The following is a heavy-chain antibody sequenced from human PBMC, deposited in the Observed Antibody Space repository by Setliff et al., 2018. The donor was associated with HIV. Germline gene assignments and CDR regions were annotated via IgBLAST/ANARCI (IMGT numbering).Heavy chain of an antibody. CDR3: ARGGAILTGYWGNYRDSYMDV. Sequence: EASVKVSCKASGYTFTGYYIHWVRRAPGQGLEWMGRINPSSGGTNYAPKFQGRVTMTTDTSTSAAYLELRSLRSDDTALYYCARGGAILTGYWGNYRDSYMDVWGKGTTVTVSS. D-gene: IGHD3-9*01. J-gene: IGHJ6*03. V-gene: IGHV1-2*06. CDR1: GYTFTGYY. CDR2: INPSSGGT.